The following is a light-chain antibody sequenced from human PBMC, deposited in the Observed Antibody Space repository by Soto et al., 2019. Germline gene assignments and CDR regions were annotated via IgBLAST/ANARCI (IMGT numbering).Light chain of an antibody. V-gene: IGLV2-8*01. CDR1: SSDVGGYNY. Sequence: QSVLTQPPSASGSPGQPVTISCTGTSSDVGGYNYVSWYQQHPGKAPKLIIYEVTKRPSGVPDRFSGSKSGNTASLPVSGLQTEDEADYFCSSYADSNHYVFGSGTKVTVL. CDR2: EVT. CDR3: SSYADSNHYV. J-gene: IGLJ1*01.